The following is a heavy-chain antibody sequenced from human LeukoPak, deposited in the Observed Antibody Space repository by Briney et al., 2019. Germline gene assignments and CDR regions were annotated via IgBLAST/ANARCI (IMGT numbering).Heavy chain of an antibody. CDR3: ARDYGDAFDV. CDR2: INSDGSST. V-gene: IGHV3-74*01. D-gene: IGHD4-17*01. J-gene: IGHJ3*01. Sequence: GSLRLSCAASGFTFSNYWMHWVRQAPGRGLVWVSLINSDGSSTNYADSVKGRFTIYRDNAKNTLYLQMNSLRAEDTAVYYCARDYGDAFDVWGQGTMVTVSS. CDR1: GFTFSNYW.